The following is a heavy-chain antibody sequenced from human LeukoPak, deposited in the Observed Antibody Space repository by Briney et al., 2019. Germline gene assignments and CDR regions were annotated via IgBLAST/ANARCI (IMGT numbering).Heavy chain of an antibody. CDR3: ARQGQQLDY. Sequence: GASLKISCKGSGYSFTSCWIGWVRQMPGKGLQWMRSIYPGDSDTRYSLSFQGQVTISADKSISTAYLQWSSLKASDTAMYYCARQGQQLDYWGQGTLVTVSS. V-gene: IGHV5-51*01. CDR2: IYPGDSDT. D-gene: IGHD6-13*01. CDR1: GYSFTSCW. J-gene: IGHJ4*02.